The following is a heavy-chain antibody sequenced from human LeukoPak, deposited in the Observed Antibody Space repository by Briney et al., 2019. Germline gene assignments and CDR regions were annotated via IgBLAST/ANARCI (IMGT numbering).Heavy chain of an antibody. CDR2: IYTSGST. D-gene: IGHD1-7*01. CDR3: ARSAVPITGTATDAFDI. V-gene: IGHV4-61*02. CDR1: GGSISSGSYY. J-gene: IGHJ3*02. Sequence: SETLSLTCTVSGGSISSGSYYWSWIRQPAGKGLEWIGRIYTSGSTNYNPSLKSRVTISVDTSKNQFSLKLSSVTAADTAVYYCARSAVPITGTATDAFDIWGQGTMVTVSS.